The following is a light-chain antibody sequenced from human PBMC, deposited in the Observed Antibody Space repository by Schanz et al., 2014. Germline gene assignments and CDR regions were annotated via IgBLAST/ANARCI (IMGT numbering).Light chain of an antibody. CDR1: QSFSSY. V-gene: IGKV3-15*01. J-gene: IGKJ1*01. Sequence: EIVMTQSPATLSVSPGERATLSCRASQSFSSYLAWYQQKPGQAPRLLIYGASNRATGIATRFSGSGFGTEFTLTISGLQSEDFAIYYCQQYHTSRTFGQGTKVEI. CDR2: GAS. CDR3: QQYHTSRT.